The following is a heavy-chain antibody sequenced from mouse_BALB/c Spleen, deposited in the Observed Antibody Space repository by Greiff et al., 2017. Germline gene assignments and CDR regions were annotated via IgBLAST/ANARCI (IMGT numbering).Heavy chain of an antibody. J-gene: IGHJ2*01. CDR1: GFTFSSYA. CDR3: ARGKDGNFFDY. V-gene: IGHV5-6-5*01. D-gene: IGHD2-1*01. CDR2: ISSGGST. Sequence: EVKLMDSGGGLVKPGGSLKLSCAASGFTFSSYAMSWVRQTPEKRLEWVASISSGGSTYYPDSVKGRFTISRDNARNILYLQMSSLRSEDTAMYYCARGKDGNFFDYWGQGTTLTVSS.